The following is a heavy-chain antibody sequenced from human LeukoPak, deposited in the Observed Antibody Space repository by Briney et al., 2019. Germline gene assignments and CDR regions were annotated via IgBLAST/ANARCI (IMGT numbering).Heavy chain of an antibody. Sequence: PSETLSLTCTVSGGSISSYYWSWFRQPPRKGLEGWGGIYYSRSTNYNPSLKSRVTISVDTSKNQFSLKLSSVTAADTAVYYCARGVYSGYDDNPHFDYWGQGTLVTVSS. D-gene: IGHD5-12*01. J-gene: IGHJ4*02. CDR2: IYYSRST. CDR1: GGSISSYY. V-gene: IGHV4-59*01. CDR3: ARGVYSGYDDNPHFDY.